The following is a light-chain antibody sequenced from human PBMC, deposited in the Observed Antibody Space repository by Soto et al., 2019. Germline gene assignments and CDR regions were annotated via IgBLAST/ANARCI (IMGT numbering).Light chain of an antibody. Sequence: QSALTQPASVSGSPGQSITISCTGTSIDVGGYNYVSWYQQHPGKAPKLMIYEVSNRPSGVSNRFSGSKSGNTASLIISGLQAEDEADYYCSSYTSSSTRVFGGGTKLTVL. CDR3: SSYTSSSTRV. J-gene: IGLJ3*02. CDR2: EVS. V-gene: IGLV2-14*01. CDR1: SIDVGGYNY.